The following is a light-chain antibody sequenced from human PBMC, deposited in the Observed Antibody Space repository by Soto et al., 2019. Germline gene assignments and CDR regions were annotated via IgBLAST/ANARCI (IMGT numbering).Light chain of an antibody. J-gene: IGKJ2*01. V-gene: IGKV3-11*01. Sequence: EIVLTQSPGTLSLSPGERATLSCRASQSVSSYLAWYQQKPGQAPRLLIYDASNRATGIPARFSGGGSGTDFTLTISSLEPEDFAVSYCQQRFNWPGFTFGQGTKLEIK. CDR2: DAS. CDR1: QSVSSY. CDR3: QQRFNWPGFT.